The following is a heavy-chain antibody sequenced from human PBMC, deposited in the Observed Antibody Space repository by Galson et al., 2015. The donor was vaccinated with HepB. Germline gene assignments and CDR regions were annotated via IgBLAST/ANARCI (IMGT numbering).Heavy chain of an antibody. CDR2: VSRSGGTT. V-gene: IGHV3-23*01. Sequence: SLRLSCAASGFTFSTYAMSWVRQAPGKGLEWVSTVSRSGGTTHYADSVKGRFTISRDNSQNTLYLQMNSLRAEDTAVYYCAGVPDTEEHGAFDIWGQGTMVTVSS. J-gene: IGHJ3*02. D-gene: IGHD1-14*01. CDR3: AGVPDTEEHGAFDI. CDR1: GFTFSTYA.